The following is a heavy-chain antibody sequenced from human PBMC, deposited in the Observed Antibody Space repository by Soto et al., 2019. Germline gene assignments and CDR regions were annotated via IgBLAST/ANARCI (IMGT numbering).Heavy chain of an antibody. CDR2: ISASGGST. CDR3: AKGSPATHYYYYAMDA. V-gene: IGHV3-23*01. Sequence: GSLRLSCAAXGFTFRSYAMSWVRQAPGKGLEWVSIISASGGSTYYADSVKGRFTISRDSSKNTLYLQMNRLRAEDTAVYFCAKGSPATHYYYYAMDAWGQGTTVTVSS. CDR1: GFTFRSYA. J-gene: IGHJ6*02.